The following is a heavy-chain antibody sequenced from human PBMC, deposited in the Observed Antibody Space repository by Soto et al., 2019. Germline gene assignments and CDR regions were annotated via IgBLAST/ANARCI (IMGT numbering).Heavy chain of an antibody. Sequence: HPGGSLRLSCTSSGFTFGSYGMHWVRQAPGKGLEWVAVIWYDGSNKYYADSVKGRFTISRDNSKNTLYLQMNSLRAEDTAVYYCAREIISWDIVATVVGSPSDYWGQGTLVTVSS. CDR3: AREIISWDIVATVVGSPSDY. CDR2: IWYDGSNK. CDR1: GFTFGSYG. V-gene: IGHV3-33*01. J-gene: IGHJ4*02. D-gene: IGHD5-12*01.